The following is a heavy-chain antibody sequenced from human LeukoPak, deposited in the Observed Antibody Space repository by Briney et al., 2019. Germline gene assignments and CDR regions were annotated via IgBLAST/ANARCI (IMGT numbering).Heavy chain of an antibody. Sequence: GGSLRLSCAASGFTFSSYGMHWVRQAPGKRLEWVAFIRYDGSNKYYADSVKGRFTISRDNSKNTLYLQMNSLRAEDTAVYYCARARTRYSGSYGGAFDIWGQGTMVTVSS. CDR2: IRYDGSNK. J-gene: IGHJ3*02. D-gene: IGHD1-26*01. CDR1: GFTFSSYG. V-gene: IGHV3-30*02. CDR3: ARARTRYSGSYGGAFDI.